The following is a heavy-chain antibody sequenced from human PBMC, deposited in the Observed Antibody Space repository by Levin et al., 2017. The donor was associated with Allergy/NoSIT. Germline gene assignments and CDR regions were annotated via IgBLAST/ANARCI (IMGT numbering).Heavy chain of an antibody. J-gene: IGHJ4*02. Sequence: GSLRLSCTVSGGSISSSSYYWGWIRQPPGKGLEWIGSIYYSGSTYYNPSLKSRVTISVDTSKNQFSLKLSSVTAADTAVYYCARLYITMVRGVITQYFGYWGQGTLVTVSS. V-gene: IGHV4-39*07. CDR1: GGSISSSSYY. CDR2: IYYSGST. D-gene: IGHD3-10*01. CDR3: ARLYITMVRGVITQYFGY.